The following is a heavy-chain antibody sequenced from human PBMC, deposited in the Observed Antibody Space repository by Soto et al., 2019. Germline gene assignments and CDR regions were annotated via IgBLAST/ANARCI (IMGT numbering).Heavy chain of an antibody. J-gene: IGHJ5*02. V-gene: IGHV4-59*01. CDR1: GGSISSYY. D-gene: IGHD2-15*01. CDR3: ARDSLHEGYCSGGSCYMGFDP. Sequence: KTSETLSLTCTVSGGSISSYYWSWIRQPPGKGLEWIGYIYYSGSTNYNPSLKSRVTISVDTSKNQFSLKLSSVTAADTAVYYCARDSLHEGYCSGGSCYMGFDPWGQGTLVTVSS. CDR2: IYYSGST.